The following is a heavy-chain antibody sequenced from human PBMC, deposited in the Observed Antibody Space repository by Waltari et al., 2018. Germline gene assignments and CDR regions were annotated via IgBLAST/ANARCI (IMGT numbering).Heavy chain of an antibody. CDR2: IGGETCGH. Sequence: QIQLLQSGAELGKPGASVRVSCKASGYTFSDYYIHWVRQAPGQGLQGGGWIGGETCGHNMGASLRGRVAMTRDRSTATVYLEINNLQPDDTAVYFCARDIFLRTAVAGRVGLSSWGQGSLVTVSS. D-gene: IGHD6-19*01. CDR1: GYTFSDYY. CDR3: ARDIFLRTAVAGRVGLSS. J-gene: IGHJ4*02. V-gene: IGHV1-2*02.